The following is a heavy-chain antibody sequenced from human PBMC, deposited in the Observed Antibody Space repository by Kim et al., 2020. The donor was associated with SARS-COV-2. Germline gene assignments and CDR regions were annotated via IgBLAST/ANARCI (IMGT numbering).Heavy chain of an antibody. CDR1: GYSFTNHA. CDR3: ARDHCTNTSCFDP. D-gene: IGHD2-8*01. CDR2: IDTSTGTP. J-gene: IGHJ5*02. Sequence: ASVKVSCRGSGYSFTNHAINWVRQAPGQGLEWMGWIDTSTGTPTYAQGFTGRFVFSLDTSVTTAYLQITSLKTEDTALYFCARDHCTNTSCFDPWGQGTLNTVSS. V-gene: IGHV7-4-1*02.